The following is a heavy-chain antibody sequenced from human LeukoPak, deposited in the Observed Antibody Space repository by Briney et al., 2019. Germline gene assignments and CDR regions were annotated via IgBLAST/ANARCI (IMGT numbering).Heavy chain of an antibody. CDR3: ARDLYSSGLFLYYYYMDV. V-gene: IGHV1-2*02. J-gene: IGHJ6*03. CDR2: INPNSGGT. D-gene: IGHD6-19*01. Sequence: GASVKVSCKASGYTFTGYYMHWVRQAPGQGLEWMGWINPNSGGTNYAQKFQGRVTMTRDTSISTAYMELSRPRSDDTAVYYCARDLYSSGLFLYYYYMDVWGTGTTVTISS. CDR1: GYTFTGYY.